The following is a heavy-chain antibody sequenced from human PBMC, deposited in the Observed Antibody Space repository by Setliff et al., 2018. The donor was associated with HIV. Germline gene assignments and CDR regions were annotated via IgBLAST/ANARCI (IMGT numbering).Heavy chain of an antibody. CDR2: IYYRGST. CDR3: ARGRYRSRWYASDHYYIDV. Sequence: SETLSLTCTVSGGSISSSSYYWGWIRQPPGKGLQWIGSIYYRGSTCYNPSLKSRVTISVDTSKNQFSLKLRSVTAADTALYYCARGRYRSRWYASDHYYIDVWGKGTTVTVSS. CDR1: GGSISSSSYY. J-gene: IGHJ6*03. V-gene: IGHV4-39*01. D-gene: IGHD6-13*01.